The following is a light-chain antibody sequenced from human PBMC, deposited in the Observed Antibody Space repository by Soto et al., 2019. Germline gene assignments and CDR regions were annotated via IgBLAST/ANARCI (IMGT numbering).Light chain of an antibody. CDR2: GAS. J-gene: IGKJ1*01. CDR3: QQYNNWPPDRT. CDR1: QRVSSN. Sequence: EIVMTQSPATLSVSPGERATLSFRASQRVSSNLAWYQQKPGQAPRLLIYGASTRATGIPARFSGSGSGTVFTLTISSLQSEDFAIYFCQQYNNWPPDRTFGQGTKVEI. V-gene: IGKV3-15*01.